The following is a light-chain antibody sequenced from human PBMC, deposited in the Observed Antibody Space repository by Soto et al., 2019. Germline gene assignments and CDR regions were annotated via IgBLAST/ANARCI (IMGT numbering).Light chain of an antibody. V-gene: IGKV3-20*01. J-gene: IGKJ1*01. Sequence: EILLTQSPGTPSLSSGERTTLSCRASQSVSSSYLAWYQQKPGQAPRLLIYGASSRATGIPDRFSGSGSGTDFTLTISRLEPEDFAVYYCQQYGSSPRTFGQGTKVDIK. CDR1: QSVSSSY. CDR2: GAS. CDR3: QQYGSSPRT.